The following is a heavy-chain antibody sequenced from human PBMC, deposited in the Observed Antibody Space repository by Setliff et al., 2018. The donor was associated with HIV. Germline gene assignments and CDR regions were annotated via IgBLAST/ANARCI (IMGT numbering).Heavy chain of an antibody. Sequence: HPGGSLRLSCAASGFTFSSYAMSWVRQAPGKGLEWVSAISGSGGSTYYADSVKGRFTISRDNAKNSLYLQMNSLRADDTAMYYCAKMLDIAVPQTGDRKSRIIATLDPWGQGTLVTVSS. CDR1: GFTFSSYA. J-gene: IGHJ5*02. CDR3: AKMLDIAVPQTGDRKSRIIATLDP. D-gene: IGHD3-10*01. V-gene: IGHV3-23*01. CDR2: ISGSGGST.